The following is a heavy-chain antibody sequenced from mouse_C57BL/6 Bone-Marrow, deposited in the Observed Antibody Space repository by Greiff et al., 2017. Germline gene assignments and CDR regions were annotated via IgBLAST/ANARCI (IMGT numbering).Heavy chain of an antibody. V-gene: IGHV1-64*01. CDR3: ARGYAY. Sequence: QVQLQQPGAELVKPGASVKLSCKASGYTFTSYWMPWVKQRPGQGLEWIGMIHPNSGSTNSNEKFKGKATRTVDNSSSTAYMQLSSLTSEDAAVYYCARGYAYWGQGTLVTGSA. J-gene: IGHJ3*01. D-gene: IGHD2-14*01. CDR1: GYTFTSYW. CDR2: IHPNSGST.